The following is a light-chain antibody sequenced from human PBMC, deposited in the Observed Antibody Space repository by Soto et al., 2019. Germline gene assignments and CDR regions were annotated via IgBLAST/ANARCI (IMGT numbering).Light chain of an antibody. Sequence: QSVLTQPPSASGTPGKRVTISCSGSSSNIGSNTVNWYQQLPGTAPKLLIYSNNQRPSGVPDRFSGSKSGTSASLAISGLQSEDDSDYYCEAWDDSLNGPVLGTGTKVTVL. V-gene: IGLV1-44*01. CDR1: SSNIGSNT. CDR2: SNN. J-gene: IGLJ1*01. CDR3: EAWDDSLNGPV.